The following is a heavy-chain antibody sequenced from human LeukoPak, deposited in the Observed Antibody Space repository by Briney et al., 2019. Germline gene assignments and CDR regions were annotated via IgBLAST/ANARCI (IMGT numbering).Heavy chain of an antibody. J-gene: IGHJ4*02. V-gene: IGHV3-33*06. CDR1: GFTFSSYG. CDR2: IWYDGSNK. Sequence: QPGRSLRLSCAASGFTFSSYGMHWVRQAPGKGLEWVAVIWYDGSNKYYADSVKGRFTISRDNSKNTLYLQMNSLRAEYTAVYYCAKAGGPAKYYFDYWGQGTLVTVSS. CDR3: AKAGGPAKYYFDY. D-gene: IGHD6-25*01.